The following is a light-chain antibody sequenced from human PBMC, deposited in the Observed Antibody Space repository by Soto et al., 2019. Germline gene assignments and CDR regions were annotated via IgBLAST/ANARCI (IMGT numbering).Light chain of an antibody. CDR2: EVS. CDR1: SSDVGAYNS. CDR3: SSYTGALSVI. J-gene: IGLJ2*01. V-gene: IGLV2-14*01. Sequence: QSALTQPASVSGSPGQSITISCTGTSSDVGAYNSVSWYQQHPGKAPKVMIYEVSNRPSGVSNRFSGSKSGNTASLTISGLQAEDEADYDCSSYTGALSVIFGGGTKLTVL.